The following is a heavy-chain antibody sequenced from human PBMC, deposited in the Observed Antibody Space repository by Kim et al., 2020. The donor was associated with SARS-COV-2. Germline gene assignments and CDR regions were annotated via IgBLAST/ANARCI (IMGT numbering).Heavy chain of an antibody. D-gene: IGHD6-19*01. Sequence: TITYGDSVKGPVTISRDNAKNSLYLQMNSLRVDDTDIYYCARTIYSSGFNYWGQGTLVTVSS. J-gene: IGHJ4*02. CDR3: ARTIYSSGFNY. V-gene: IGHV3-11*01. CDR2: TI.